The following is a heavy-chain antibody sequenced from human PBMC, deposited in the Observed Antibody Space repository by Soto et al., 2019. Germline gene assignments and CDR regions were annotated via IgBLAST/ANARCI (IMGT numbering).Heavy chain of an antibody. J-gene: IGHJ1*01. D-gene: IGHD4-17*01. CDR3: AQAPGTHGESVQH. Sequence: QVQLVESGGGVVQPGRSLRLSCAASGFTFSSYGMHWVRQAPGKGLEWEALIWYDGSNKYYADPVKGRFTISRDKSKKALYPQKNRLGGEGTAVYYWAQAPGTHGESVQHWGQGTLVTVSS. CDR1: GFTFSSYG. CDR2: IWYDGSNK. V-gene: IGHV3-33*01.